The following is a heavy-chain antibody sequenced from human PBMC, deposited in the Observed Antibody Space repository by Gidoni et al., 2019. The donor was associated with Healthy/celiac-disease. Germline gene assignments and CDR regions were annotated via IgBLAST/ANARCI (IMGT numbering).Heavy chain of an antibody. D-gene: IGHD3-16*02. CDR1: GFTFSSYA. CDR3: ANAGYIWGSYRSDY. CDR2: ISGSGGST. V-gene: IGHV3-23*01. Sequence: EVQLLESGGGLVQPGGSLRLSCAASGFTFSSYAMSWVRQAPGKGLEWVSAISGSGGSTYYADSVKGRFTISRDNSKNTLYLQMNSLRAEDTAVYYCANAGYIWGSYRSDYWGQGTLVTVSS. J-gene: IGHJ4*02.